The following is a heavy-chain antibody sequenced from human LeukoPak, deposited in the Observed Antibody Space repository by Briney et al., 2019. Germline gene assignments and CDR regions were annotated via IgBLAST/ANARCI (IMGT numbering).Heavy chain of an antibody. D-gene: IGHD1-26*01. CDR3: AKGGSYPYY. V-gene: IGHV4-59*01. CDR2: IHSSGNT. Sequence: SETLSLTCTVSGDSISSNYWTWIRQPPGKGLEWIGYIHSSGNTNYNPSLNSRVTISVVTSKNQFSLNLSSVTAADTAVYYCAKGGSYPYYWGQGTLVTVSS. CDR1: GDSISSNY. J-gene: IGHJ4*02.